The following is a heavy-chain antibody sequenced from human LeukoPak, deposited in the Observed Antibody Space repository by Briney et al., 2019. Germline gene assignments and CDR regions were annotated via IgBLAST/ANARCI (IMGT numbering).Heavy chain of an antibody. V-gene: IGHV4-39*07. CDR2: IYYSGST. Sequence: SETLSLTCTVSGGSISSTSYYWGWIRQPPGKGLEWIASIYYSGSTYYNLSLKSRVTISVDTSKNQFSLKLSSVTAADTAVYYCARGTDSSVRYWGQGTLVTVSS. J-gene: IGHJ4*02. CDR3: ARGTDSSVRY. D-gene: IGHD3-22*01. CDR1: GGSISSTSYY.